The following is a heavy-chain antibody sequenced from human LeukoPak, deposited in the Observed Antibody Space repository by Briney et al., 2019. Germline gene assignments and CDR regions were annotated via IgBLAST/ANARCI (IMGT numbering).Heavy chain of an antibody. CDR2: TYYRSKWSN. V-gene: IGHV6-1*01. Sequence: SQTLSLTCAISGDSVSSTSVSWNWIRQSPSRGLEWLGRTYYRSKWSNEYTVSVKSRITINPDTSKNQFSLQLNSVTPEDTAVYYCARGVLGRFDYWGQGTLVTASS. D-gene: IGHD7-27*01. J-gene: IGHJ4*02. CDR1: GDSVSSTSVS. CDR3: ARGVLGRFDY.